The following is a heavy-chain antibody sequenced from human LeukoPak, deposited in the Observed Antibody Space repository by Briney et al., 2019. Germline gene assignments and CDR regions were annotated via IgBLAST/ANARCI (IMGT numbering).Heavy chain of an antibody. CDR1: GFTFRSHA. Sequence: GGSLRLSCVGSGFTFRSHAMSWVRQAPEKGLEFVSGIYENGGTTYYADSVKGRFSIPRDNSKNTLYLQMDSLRAEDTAVYYCASGEGAYWGQGTLVTVSS. V-gene: IGHV3-23*01. J-gene: IGHJ4*02. CDR2: IYENGGTT. CDR3: ASGEGAY. D-gene: IGHD3-16*01.